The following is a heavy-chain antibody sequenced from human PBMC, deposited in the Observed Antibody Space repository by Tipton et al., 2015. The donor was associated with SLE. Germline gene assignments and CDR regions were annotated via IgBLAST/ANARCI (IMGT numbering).Heavy chain of an antibody. CDR3: AKDYGDFQNWFDP. D-gene: IGHD4-17*01. V-gene: IGHV3-23*01. CDR1: GFTFCTYT. J-gene: IGHJ5*02. Sequence: SLRLSCAASGFTFCTYTMTWVRQAPGKSLEWVSSIGGGGGRTFYADSVKGRFTISRDNFKNTLYLQMNSLRAEDTAVYYCAKDYGDFQNWFDPWGQGTLVTVSS. CDR2: IGGGGGRT.